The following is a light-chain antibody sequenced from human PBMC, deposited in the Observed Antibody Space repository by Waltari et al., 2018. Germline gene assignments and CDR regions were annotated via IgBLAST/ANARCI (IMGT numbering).Light chain of an antibody. J-gene: IGLJ2*01. CDR2: DVS. Sequence: QSALTQPAAVSGSPGQSVTTFCTGTRNDAGGYNSVSWYQEHPGQAPRVIIYDVSDRPSGVSDRFSGSKSGNTASLTISGLQAEDEADYYCSSQSSNNVVLFGGGTKLTVL. CDR3: SSQSSNNVVL. CDR1: RNDAGGYNS. V-gene: IGLV2-14*01.